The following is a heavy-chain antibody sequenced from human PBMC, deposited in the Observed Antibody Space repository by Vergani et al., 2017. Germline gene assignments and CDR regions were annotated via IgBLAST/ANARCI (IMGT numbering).Heavy chain of an antibody. CDR1: GDSISRSHYY. V-gene: IGHV4-39*02. CDR3: AIPVGPSAIADCSHV. D-gene: IGHD2-15*01. Sequence: QLQLPESGPGLVKPSETLSLSCRVSGDSISRSHYYWGFIRQPPGKGLEWIGSISSRGSPYYNPTLKSRLAFSVDTSKNLFSLRLKSVTATDTGLYYCAIPVGPSAIADCSHVWGQGTMVTVS. J-gene: IGHJ3*01. CDR2: ISSRGSP.